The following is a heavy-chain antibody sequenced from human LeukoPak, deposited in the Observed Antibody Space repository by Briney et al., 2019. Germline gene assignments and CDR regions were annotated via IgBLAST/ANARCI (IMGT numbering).Heavy chain of an antibody. CDR1: GFNFKNYA. CDR3: AKDRGYDILTGYRLFDY. CDR2: IYSDNT. V-gene: IGHV3-23*03. Sequence: PGGSLRLSCEASGFNFKNYAMSWVRQAPGKGLEWVSFIYSDNTHYSDSVKGRFTISRDNSKNTLYLQMNSLRAEDTAVYYCAKDRGYDILTGYRLFDYWGQGTLVTVSS. J-gene: IGHJ4*02. D-gene: IGHD3-9*01.